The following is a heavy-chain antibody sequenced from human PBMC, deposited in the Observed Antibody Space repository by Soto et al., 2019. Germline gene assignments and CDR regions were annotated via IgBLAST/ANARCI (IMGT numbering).Heavy chain of an antibody. D-gene: IGHD3-10*01. V-gene: IGHV5-51*01. CDR1: GYSFTSYL. CDR2: IYPGDSDT. J-gene: IGHJ6*02. Sequence: LKISFKGSGYSFTSYLIGWVRQMPGKGLEWMGIIYPGDSDTRYSPSFQGQVTISADKSISTAYLQWSSLKASDTAMYYCARYGSGSYYVLSAYYYYGMDVWGQGTTVTASS. CDR3: ARYGSGSYYVLSAYYYYGMDV.